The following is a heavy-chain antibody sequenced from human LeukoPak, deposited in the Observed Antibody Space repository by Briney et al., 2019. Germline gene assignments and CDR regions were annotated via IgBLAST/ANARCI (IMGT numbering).Heavy chain of an antibody. Sequence: PGGSLRLSCAASGFTFSTYALNWVRQAPGKGLEWVSAISDSGGAIFYADSVKGRFTMSRDNSKNSLSLQMNSLRVEDTAVYYCARIGSAAFTDYWGQGALVTVSS. CDR2: ISDSGGAI. J-gene: IGHJ4*02. CDR3: ARIGSAAFTDY. CDR1: GFTFSTYA. V-gene: IGHV3-23*01. D-gene: IGHD3-3*02.